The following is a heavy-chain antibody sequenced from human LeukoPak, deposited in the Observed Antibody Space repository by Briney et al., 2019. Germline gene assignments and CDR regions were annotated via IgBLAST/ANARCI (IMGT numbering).Heavy chain of an antibody. Sequence: KPSETLSLTCTVSGGSISSCYWSWIRQPPGKGLEWIGYIYHSGSTYYNPSLKSRVTISVDRSKNQFSLKLSSVTAADTAVYYCARGRGYCSSTSCDPIGAFDIWGQGTMVTVSS. CDR3: ARGRGYCSSTSCDPIGAFDI. J-gene: IGHJ3*02. V-gene: IGHV4-59*12. D-gene: IGHD2-2*01. CDR2: IYHSGST. CDR1: GGSISSCY.